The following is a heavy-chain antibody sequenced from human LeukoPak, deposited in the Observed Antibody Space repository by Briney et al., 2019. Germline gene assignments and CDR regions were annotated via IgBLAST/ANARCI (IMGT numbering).Heavy chain of an antibody. V-gene: IGHV1-2*02. J-gene: IGHJ4*02. D-gene: IGHD4-23*01. CDR2: INPNSGGT. CDR1: GYTFTGYY. CDR3: ARDRAVANFGGNSGTFDY. Sequence: ASVKVSCKASGYTFTGYYMHWVRQAPGQGLEWMGWINPNSGGTNYAQKFQGRVTMTRDTSISTAYMELSSLRSEDTAVYYCARDRAVANFGGNSGTFDYWGQGTLVTVSS.